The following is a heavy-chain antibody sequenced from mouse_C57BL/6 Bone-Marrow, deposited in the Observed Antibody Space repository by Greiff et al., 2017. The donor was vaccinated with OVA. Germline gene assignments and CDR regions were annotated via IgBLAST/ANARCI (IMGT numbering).Heavy chain of an antibody. Sequence: VQLQQPGTELVKPGASVKLSCKASCYTFTSYWMHWVKQRPGPGLEWIGNINPSTGGTNYNAKVKSKATLTVDKYSSTAYMQLSSLTSEDSAVYYCARERINYYGRSFDYWGPGTTLTVSS. CDR2: INPSTGGT. D-gene: IGHD1-1*01. J-gene: IGHJ2*01. V-gene: IGHV1-53*01. CDR1: CYTFTSYW. CDR3: ARERINYYGRSFDY.